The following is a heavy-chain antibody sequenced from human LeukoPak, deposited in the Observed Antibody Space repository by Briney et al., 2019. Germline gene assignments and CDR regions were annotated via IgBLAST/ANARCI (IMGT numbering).Heavy chain of an antibody. J-gene: IGHJ3*02. CDR3: ASVQTRDIVVVPAARRGGAFDI. CDR2: IYYSGST. Sequence: SETLSLTCTVSGGSISSGGYYWSWIRQHPGKGLEWIGYIYYSGSTYYNPSLKSRVTISVDRSKNQFSLKLSSVTAADTAVYYCASVQTRDIVVVPAARRGGAFDIWGQGTMVTVSS. V-gene: IGHV4-31*03. CDR1: GGSISSGGYY. D-gene: IGHD2-2*01.